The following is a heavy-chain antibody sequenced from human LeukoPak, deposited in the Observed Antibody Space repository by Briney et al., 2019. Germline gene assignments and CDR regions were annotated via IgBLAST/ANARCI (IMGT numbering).Heavy chain of an antibody. CDR2: IIVSGGST. Sequence: GGSLRLSCAASGFTFSSYAMCWVRQAPGEGLEWVSAIIVSGGSTYYADSWRGRFTISGDNSKNTLYLQMNSLRAEDTAVYYCAKGFGGVIIWYDYWGQGTLVTVSS. CDR1: GFTFSSYA. V-gene: IGHV3-23*01. CDR3: AKGFGGVIIWYDY. D-gene: IGHD3-3*01. J-gene: IGHJ4*02.